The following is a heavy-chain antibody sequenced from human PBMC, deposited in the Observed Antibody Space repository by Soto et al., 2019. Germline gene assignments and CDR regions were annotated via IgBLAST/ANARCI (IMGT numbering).Heavy chain of an antibody. CDR3: ARDVGGSSGWYLAY. V-gene: IGHV4-61*08. CDR1: GGSVRSEGYY. J-gene: IGHJ4*01. D-gene: IGHD6-19*01. CDR2: IYYSGST. Sequence: SETLSLTCTVSGGSVRSEGYYWTWIRQPPGKGLEWIGYIYYSGSTNYNPSLKSRVTISLDRSKNQFSLKLSSMTAADTAVYYCARDVGGSSGWYLAYWGHGNLVTVS.